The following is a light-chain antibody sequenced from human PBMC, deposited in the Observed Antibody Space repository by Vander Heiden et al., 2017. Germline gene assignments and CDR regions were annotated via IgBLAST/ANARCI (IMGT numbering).Light chain of an antibody. Sequence: QSALTQPASVSGSPGQSITISCTGTRRDIGSYDLVSWYQQHPGKVPKLIMYDISERPSGVSSRFSGSKSGNTASLTISGLQADDEADYYCCSYAGFSGVFGGGTKVTVL. V-gene: IGLV2-23*02. CDR3: CSYAGFSGV. CDR2: DIS. J-gene: IGLJ3*02. CDR1: RRDIGSYDL.